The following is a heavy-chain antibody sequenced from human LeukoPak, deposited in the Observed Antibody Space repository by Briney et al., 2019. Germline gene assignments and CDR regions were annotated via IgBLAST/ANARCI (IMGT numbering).Heavy chain of an antibody. Sequence: GGSLRLSCAASGFTFSSYWMSWVRQAPGKGLEWVAVISYDGSNKYYADSVKGRFTISRDNSKNTLYLQMNSLRAEDTAVYYCARDKEGYLDAFDIWGQGTMVTVSS. CDR3: ARDKEGYLDAFDI. D-gene: IGHD5-24*01. CDR1: GFTFSSYW. J-gene: IGHJ3*02. CDR2: ISYDGSNK. V-gene: IGHV3-30*03.